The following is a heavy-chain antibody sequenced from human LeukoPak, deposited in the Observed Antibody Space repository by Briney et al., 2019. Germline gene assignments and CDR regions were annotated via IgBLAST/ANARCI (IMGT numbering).Heavy chain of an antibody. CDR3: ARGYTKSQGTFDI. D-gene: IGHD2-8*01. CDR1: GFTFSSYE. CDR2: LSSSGDTI. Sequence: GGSLRLSCAASGFTFSSYEMNWVRHAPGKGLEWISYLSSSGDTIYYADSVKGRFTISRDNAKNSLFLQMNSLRAEDTAIYYCARGYTKSQGTFDIWGQGTMVTVSS. V-gene: IGHV3-48*03. J-gene: IGHJ3*02.